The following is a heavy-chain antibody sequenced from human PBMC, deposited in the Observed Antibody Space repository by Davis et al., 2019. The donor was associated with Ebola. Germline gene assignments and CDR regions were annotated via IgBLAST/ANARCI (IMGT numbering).Heavy chain of an antibody. Sequence: GESLKISCAASGFTISSHSMNWVRQAPGKGLECVSSIGSTTNFIYYADSVKGRFTISRDNAKNSLYLQMNSLRAEDTAVYYCARDGSNPYFDYWGQGNLVTVSS. D-gene: IGHD2-15*01. J-gene: IGHJ4*02. CDR2: IGSTTNFI. CDR3: ARDGSNPYFDY. V-gene: IGHV3-21*01. CDR1: GFTISSHS.